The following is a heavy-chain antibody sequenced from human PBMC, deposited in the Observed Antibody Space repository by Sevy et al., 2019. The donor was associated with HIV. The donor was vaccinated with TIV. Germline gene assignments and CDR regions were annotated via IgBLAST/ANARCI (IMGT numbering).Heavy chain of an antibody. CDR3: ARDRCSSRPKYFQH. V-gene: IGHV3-33*01. CDR2: IWYDGSNK. J-gene: IGHJ1*01. CDR1: GFTFSSYG. Sequence: GGSLRLSCAASGFTFSSYGMHWVRQAPGKGLEWVAVIWYDGSNKYYADSVKGRFTISRDNSKNTLYLQMNSLRAEDTAVYYCARDRCSSRPKYFQHWGQGTLVTVSS. D-gene: IGHD6-13*01.